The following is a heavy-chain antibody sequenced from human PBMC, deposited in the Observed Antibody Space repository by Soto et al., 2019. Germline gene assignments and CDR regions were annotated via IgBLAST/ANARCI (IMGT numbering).Heavy chain of an antibody. V-gene: IGHV1-69*12. CDR3: ARDLNGYSYGLDYYYYGMDV. J-gene: IGHJ6*02. Sequence: QVQLVQSGAEVKKPGSSVKVSCKASGGTFSSYAISWVRQAPGQGLEWMRGIIPIFGTANYAQKFQGRVTITADESTRTAYMELSSLRSEDTAVYYCARDLNGYSYGLDYYYYGMDVWGQGTTVTVSS. D-gene: IGHD5-18*01. CDR1: GGTFSSYA. CDR2: IIPIFGTA.